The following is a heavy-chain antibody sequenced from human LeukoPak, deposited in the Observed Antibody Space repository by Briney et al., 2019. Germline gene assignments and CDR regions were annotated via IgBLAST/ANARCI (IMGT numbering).Heavy chain of an antibody. Sequence: MPSETLSLTCAVYGGSFSGYYWSWIRQPPGKGLEWIGEINHSGSTNYNPSLKSRVTISVDTSKNQFSLKLSSVTAADTAVYYCARGTLRGSWYYWGQGTLVTVSS. J-gene: IGHJ4*02. D-gene: IGHD6-13*01. CDR1: GGSFSGYY. CDR2: INHSGST. V-gene: IGHV4-34*01. CDR3: ARGTLRGSWYY.